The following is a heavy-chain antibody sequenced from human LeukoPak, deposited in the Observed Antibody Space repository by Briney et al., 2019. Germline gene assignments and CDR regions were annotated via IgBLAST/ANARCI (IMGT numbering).Heavy chain of an antibody. V-gene: IGHV3-21*01. D-gene: IGHD4-17*01. J-gene: IGHJ5*02. Sequence: GGSLGLSCAASGFTFSSYSMNWVRQAPGKGLEWVSSISSSSSYIYYADSVKGRFTISRDNAKNSLYLQMNSLRAEDTAVYYCARAYTVTTWWPSFNWFDPWGQGTLVTVSS. CDR2: ISSSSSYI. CDR3: ARAYTVTTWWPSFNWFDP. CDR1: GFTFSSYS.